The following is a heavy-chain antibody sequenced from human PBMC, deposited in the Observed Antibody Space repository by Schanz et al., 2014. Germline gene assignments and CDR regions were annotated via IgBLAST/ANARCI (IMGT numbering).Heavy chain of an antibody. CDR1: GFTFSNSP. V-gene: IGHV3-30*04. D-gene: IGHD2-15*01. J-gene: IGHJ3*01. Sequence: VQLVESGGGLVQPGGSLRLSCAASGFTFSNSPLHWVRQAPGKGLDWVSVISYDGSITYYADSVKDRFTISRDNSKNKISLQMQSHKLKDEAVYYCSCDGGYDSINAFDFWGQGTMVAVSS. CDR3: SCDGGYDSINAFDF. CDR2: ISYDGSIT.